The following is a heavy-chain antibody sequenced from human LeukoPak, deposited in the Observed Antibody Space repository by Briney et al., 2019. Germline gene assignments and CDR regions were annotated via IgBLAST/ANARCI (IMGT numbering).Heavy chain of an antibody. CDR2: ISSSRTYI. Sequence: GGSLRLSCAASGFTFSSYTMSWVRQAPGKGLEWVLSISSSRTYIYYADSVKGRFTISRDNAKKSLYLQMNSLRAEDTAVYYCARVGHDSSGYPSDYWGQGTLVTVSS. D-gene: IGHD3-22*01. CDR3: ARVGHDSSGYPSDY. V-gene: IGHV3-21*01. J-gene: IGHJ4*02. CDR1: GFTFSSYT.